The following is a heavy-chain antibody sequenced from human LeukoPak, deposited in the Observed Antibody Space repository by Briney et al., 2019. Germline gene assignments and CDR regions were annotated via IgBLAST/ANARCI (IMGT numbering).Heavy chain of an antibody. CDR1: GGPFSGYY. J-gene: IGHJ4*02. Sequence: PSETLSLTCAVYGGPFSGYYWSWIRQPPGMGLEWIGEINHSGSANYNPSLKSRVTISVDMSKNQFSLKLNSVTAADTAVYYCARARGDYYDSSGYYSAFDYWGQGTLVTVSS. D-gene: IGHD3-22*01. V-gene: IGHV4-34*01. CDR3: ARARGDYYDSSGYYSAFDY. CDR2: INHSGSA.